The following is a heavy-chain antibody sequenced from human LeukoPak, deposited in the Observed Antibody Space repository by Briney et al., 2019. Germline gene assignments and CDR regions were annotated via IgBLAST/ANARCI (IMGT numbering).Heavy chain of an antibody. Sequence: SETLSLTCTVSGGSISSYYWSWIRQPAGKGLEWIGRIYTSGSTNYNPSLKSRVTMSVDTSKNQFSLKLSSVTAADTAVYYCARDNRYSNYPYYYYMDVWGKGTTVTVSS. D-gene: IGHD4-11*01. CDR3: ARDNRYSNYPYYYYMDV. CDR2: IYTSGST. V-gene: IGHV4-4*07. J-gene: IGHJ6*03. CDR1: GGSISSYY.